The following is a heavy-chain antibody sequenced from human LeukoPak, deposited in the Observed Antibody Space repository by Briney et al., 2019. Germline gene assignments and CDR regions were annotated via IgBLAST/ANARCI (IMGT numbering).Heavy chain of an antibody. CDR2: IYYSGST. CDR1: GGSISSYY. CDR3: ARVKVLVATIRRGYYFDY. D-gene: IGHD5-12*01. J-gene: IGHJ4*02. V-gene: IGHV4-59*01. Sequence: SETLSLTCTVSGGSISSYYWSWIRQPPGKGLEWIGYIYYSGSTNYNPSLKSRVTISVDTSKNQFSLKLSSVTAADTAVYYCARVKVLVATIRRGYYFDYWGQGTLVTVSS.